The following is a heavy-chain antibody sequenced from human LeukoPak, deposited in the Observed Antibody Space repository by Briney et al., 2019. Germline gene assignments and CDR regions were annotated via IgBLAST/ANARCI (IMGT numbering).Heavy chain of an antibody. J-gene: IGHJ4*02. CDR2: MYYSGTT. D-gene: IGHD7-27*01. CDR3: ARGRNWGSTYFFDY. Sequence: SETLSLTCTVSGGSISSTIHYWSWIRQPPGKGLEWIGSMYYSGTTYDNPSLNSRVRIFVDTSKSQFSLKVNSVTAADTAVYYCARGRNWGSTYFFDYWGQGTLVTVSS. CDR1: GGSISSTIHY. V-gene: IGHV4-39*01.